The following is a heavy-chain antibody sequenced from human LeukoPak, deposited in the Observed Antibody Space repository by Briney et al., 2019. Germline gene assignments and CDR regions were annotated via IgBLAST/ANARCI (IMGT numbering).Heavy chain of an antibody. V-gene: IGHV3-30*02. CDR1: GFTFSNYG. CDR3: AKESKGSESSFDL. Sequence: GGSLRLSCAASGFTFSNYGMHWVRQTPGKGLEWVTFIQFDESDKFYADSVKGRFIISRDNSKSTLYLQMDSLRPEDTAVYYCAKESKGSESSFDLWGQGTMVTVSS. CDR2: IQFDESDK. D-gene: IGHD3-10*01. J-gene: IGHJ3*01.